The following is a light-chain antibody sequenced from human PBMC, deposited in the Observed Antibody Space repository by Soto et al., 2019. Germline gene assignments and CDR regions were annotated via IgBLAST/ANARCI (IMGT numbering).Light chain of an antibody. CDR1: QSVSDK. CDR3: QHYNNWPFT. CDR2: HAS. J-gene: IGKJ3*01. Sequence: EIVMTQSPATLSVSPGERATLSCRASQSVSDKLAWYQQKPGQAPRLLIYHASTRATGIPARFSGSGSGTEFTLTISSLQSEDFAVYYCQHYNNWPFTFGPGTKVDI. V-gene: IGKV3-15*01.